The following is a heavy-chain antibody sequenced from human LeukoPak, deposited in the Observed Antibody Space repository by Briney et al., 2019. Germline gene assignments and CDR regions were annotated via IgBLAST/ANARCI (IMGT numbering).Heavy chain of an antibody. V-gene: IGHV4-39*01. D-gene: IGHD1-26*01. J-gene: IGHJ5*02. CDR1: GGSISSNGYY. Sequence: PSETLSLTCTVSGGSISSNGYYWGWIRQPRGKGLEWIASIYYSGSTYYNPSLKSRVTISVDTSNNQLSLKLSSLTAADTAVYYCARHEYSGSYYGLSWFDPWGQGTLVTVSS. CDR3: ARHEYSGSYYGLSWFDP. CDR2: IYYSGST.